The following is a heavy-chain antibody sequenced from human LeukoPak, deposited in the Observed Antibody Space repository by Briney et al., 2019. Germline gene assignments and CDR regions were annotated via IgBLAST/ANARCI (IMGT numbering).Heavy chain of an antibody. CDR3: ARDLRHNMVRGVMGPLNY. D-gene: IGHD3-10*01. CDR1: GYTFTSYG. CDR2: ISAYNGNT. J-gene: IGHJ4*02. Sequence: ASVKVSCKASGYTFTSYGISWVRQAPGQGLEWMGWISAYNGNTNYAQKLQGRVTMTTDTSTSTAYMELRSLRSDDTAVYYSARDLRHNMVRGVMGPLNYWGQGTLVTVSS. V-gene: IGHV1-18*04.